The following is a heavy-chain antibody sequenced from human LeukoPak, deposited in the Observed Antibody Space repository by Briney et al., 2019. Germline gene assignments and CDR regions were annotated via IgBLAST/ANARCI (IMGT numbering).Heavy chain of an antibody. CDR3: ARVIRSYYDFWSGPDAFDI. D-gene: IGHD3-3*01. CDR1: GFVFTIYT. V-gene: IGHV3-53*01. CDR2: IYSGGST. J-gene: IGHJ3*02. Sequence: GGSLRLSCSASGFVFTIYTMYWVRQAPGKGLEWVSVIYSGGSTYYADSVKGRFTISRDNSKNTLYLQMNSLRAEDTAVYYCARVIRSYYDFWSGPDAFDIWGQGTMVTVSS.